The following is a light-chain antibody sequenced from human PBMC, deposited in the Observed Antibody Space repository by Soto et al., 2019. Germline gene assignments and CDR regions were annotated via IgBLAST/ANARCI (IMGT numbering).Light chain of an antibody. J-gene: IGKJ4*01. CDR1: QSLLHSNGYNY. Sequence: DIVMTQSPLSLPVTPGEPASISCRSSQSLLHSNGYNYLDWYLQKPGQSPQLLIYLGSNRASGVPDRFSGSGSGTDFTLKISRVEAEDVGLYYCIQALQTPLTFGGGTKVEIK. CDR2: LGS. V-gene: IGKV2-28*01. CDR3: IQALQTPLT.